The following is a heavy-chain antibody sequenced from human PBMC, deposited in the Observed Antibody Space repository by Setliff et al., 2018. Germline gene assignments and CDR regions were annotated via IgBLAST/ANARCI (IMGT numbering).Heavy chain of an antibody. J-gene: IGHJ4*02. D-gene: IGHD2-15*01. Sequence: SCAASGFTFSSYRMHWVRQAPGKGLEWVAVIWDDGGNKYHADSVKGRFTISRDNSKNTLYLQMNSLRPEDTAVYYCARTCSGSGCYAGLESWGQGTLVTVSS. CDR1: GFTFSSYR. CDR2: IWDDGGNK. V-gene: IGHV3-33*08. CDR3: ARTCSGSGCYAGLES.